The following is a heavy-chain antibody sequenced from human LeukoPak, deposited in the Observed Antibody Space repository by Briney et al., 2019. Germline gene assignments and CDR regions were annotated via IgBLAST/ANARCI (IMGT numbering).Heavy chain of an antibody. V-gene: IGHV3-49*03. CDR3: SPYYFDRSAHYFHPHNP. J-gene: IGHJ5*02. CDR2: IRSKAYGGAA. CDR1: GFRFGDDA. D-gene: IGHD3-22*01. Sequence: GGSLRLSCIASGFRFGDDATSWSRQAPGKGLEWVAFIRSKAYGGAAEYAASVKGRFTISRDDSRSIAYLQMNSLKTEDTAVYYCSPYYFDRSAHYFHPHNPWGQGTLVTVSS.